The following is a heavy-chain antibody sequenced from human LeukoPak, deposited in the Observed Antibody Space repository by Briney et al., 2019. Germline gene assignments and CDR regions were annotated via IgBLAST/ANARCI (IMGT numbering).Heavy chain of an antibody. CDR1: GFTFSSYW. Sequence: PGGSLRLSSAASGFTFSSYWMHWVRHALGKGLVWVSRINSDGSSTSYADSVKGRFTISRDNAKNTLYLQMNSLRAEDTAVYYCARVLVWFGEFDPWGQGTLVTVSS. CDR3: ARVLVWFGEFDP. D-gene: IGHD3-10*01. CDR2: INSDGSST. J-gene: IGHJ5*02. V-gene: IGHV3-74*01.